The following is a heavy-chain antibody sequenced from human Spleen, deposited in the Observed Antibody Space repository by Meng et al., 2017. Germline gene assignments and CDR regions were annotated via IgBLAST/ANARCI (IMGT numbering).Heavy chain of an antibody. Sequence: EVQLLESGGGLVQPGGSLRLSCAASGFTFSSYAMSGVRQAPGKGLEWVSGISGSGGSINYADSVKGRFTISRDNSKNTLYLQMNSLRAEDTAVYYCAKVSGSYYGWFDPWGQGTLVTVSS. V-gene: IGHV3-23*01. CDR1: GFTFSSYA. CDR2: ISGSGGSI. J-gene: IGHJ5*01. CDR3: AKVSGSYYGWFDP. D-gene: IGHD1-26*01.